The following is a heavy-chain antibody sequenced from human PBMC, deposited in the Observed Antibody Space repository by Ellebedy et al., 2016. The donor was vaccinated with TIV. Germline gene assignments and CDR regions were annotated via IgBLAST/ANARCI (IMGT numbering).Heavy chain of an antibody. CDR2: ISAYNGNT. CDR3: ARLARDGYNSDAFDI. V-gene: IGHV1-18*01. CDR1: GYTFTSYG. J-gene: IGHJ3*02. D-gene: IGHD5-24*01. Sequence: ASVKVSCKASGYTFTSYGISWVRQAPGQGLEWMGWISAYNGNTNYAQKLQGRVTMTRDTSTSTAYMELRSLRSDDTAVYYCARLARDGYNSDAFDIWGQGTMVTVS.